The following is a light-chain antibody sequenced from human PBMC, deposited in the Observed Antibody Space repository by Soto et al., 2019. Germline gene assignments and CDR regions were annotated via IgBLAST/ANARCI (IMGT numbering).Light chain of an antibody. J-gene: IGLJ2*01. CDR2: SST. Sequence: QSVLTQPPSASGTPGQRVTISCSGSSSNIGSNSVNWYQQLPGTAPKLLIYSSTQRPSGVPDRFSGSKSGTSASLAISGLQSEDEAHYYCATWDDSLNGPEFGGGTKVTVL. V-gene: IGLV1-44*01. CDR3: ATWDDSLNGPE. CDR1: SSNIGSNS.